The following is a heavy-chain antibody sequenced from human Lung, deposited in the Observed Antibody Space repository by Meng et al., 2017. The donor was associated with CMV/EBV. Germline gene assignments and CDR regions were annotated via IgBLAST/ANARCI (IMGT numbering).Heavy chain of an antibody. J-gene: IGHJ4*02. CDR3: ARDWGISGTTFRGDY. D-gene: IGHD1-20*01. V-gene: IGHV1-18*01. CDR2: IGVYDGKT. Sequence: SXXVSXXASGYTFTTYGISWVRQAPGQGLEWMGWIGVYDGKTNYAQKLQGRVTMTTDISTTTAYMDLRSLRSDDTAVYYCARDWGISGTTFRGDYWGQGTLVTVSS. CDR1: GYTFTTYG.